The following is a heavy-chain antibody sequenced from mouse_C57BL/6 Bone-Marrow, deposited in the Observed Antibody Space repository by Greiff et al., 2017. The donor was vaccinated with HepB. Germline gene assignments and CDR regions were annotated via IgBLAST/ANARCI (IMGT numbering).Heavy chain of an antibody. CDR2: IYPGNSDT. V-gene: IGHV1-5*01. Sequence: EVQLQQSGTVLARPGASVKMSCKTSGYTFTSYWMHWVKQRPGQGLEWIGAIYPGNSDTSYNQKFKGKAKLTAVTSASTAYMELSSLTNEDSAVYYCNQKKGYDPLFDYWGQGTTLTVSS. J-gene: IGHJ2*01. D-gene: IGHD2-3*01. CDR3: NQKKGYDPLFDY. CDR1: GYTFTSYW.